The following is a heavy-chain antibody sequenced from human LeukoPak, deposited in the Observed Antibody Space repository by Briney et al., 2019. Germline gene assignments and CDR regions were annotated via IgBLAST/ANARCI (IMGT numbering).Heavy chain of an antibody. D-gene: IGHD3-22*01. J-gene: IGHJ4*02. V-gene: IGHV3-30*18. CDR2: ISYDGSNK. CDR1: GFTFSSYG. CDR3: AKPKYADYYDSSGYFADY. Sequence: GGSLRLSCAASGFTFSSYGMHWVRQAPGKGLEWAAVISYDGSNKYYADSVKGRFTISRDNSKNTLYLQMNSLRAEDTAVYYCAKPKYADYYDSSGYFADYWGQGTLVTVSS.